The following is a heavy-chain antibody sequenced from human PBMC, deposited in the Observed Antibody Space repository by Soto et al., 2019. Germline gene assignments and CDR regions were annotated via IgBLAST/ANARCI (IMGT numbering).Heavy chain of an antibody. CDR3: ARDSPDRIWFGELLFNY. D-gene: IGHD3-10*01. V-gene: IGHV1-18*01. CDR2: ISAYNGNT. CDR1: GYTFTSYG. Sequence: ASVKVSCKASGYTFTSYGISWVRQATGQGLEWMGWISAYNGNTNYAQKLQGRVTMTTDTSTSTAYMELRSLRSDDTAVYYCARDSPDRIWFGELLFNYWGQGTLVTVSS. J-gene: IGHJ4*02.